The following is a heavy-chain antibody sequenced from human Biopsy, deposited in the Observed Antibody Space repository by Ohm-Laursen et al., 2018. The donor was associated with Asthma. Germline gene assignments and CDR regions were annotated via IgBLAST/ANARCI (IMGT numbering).Heavy chain of an antibody. CDR3: ARKAGSCISRTCYSLDF. V-gene: IGHV1-69*01. D-gene: IGHD2-2*01. J-gene: IGHJ4*02. Sequence: SSVKVSCKSLGGTFNAYVIGWVRQAPGQGLEWMGGINSVFGTTTYPQKFQDRVTITADDSTGTVYMELSSLRSEDTAVYYCARKAGSCISRTCYSLDFWGQGTLVTVSS. CDR1: GGTFNAYV. CDR2: INSVFGTT.